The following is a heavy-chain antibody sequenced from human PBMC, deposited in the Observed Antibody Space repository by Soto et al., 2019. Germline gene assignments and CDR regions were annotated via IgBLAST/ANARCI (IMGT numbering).Heavy chain of an antibody. D-gene: IGHD5-12*01. CDR2: IYYSGST. Sequence: QVQLQESGPGLVKPSETLSLTCTVSGGSISSYYWSWIRQPPGKGLEWIGYIYYSGSTNYNPSLKSRVTISVDTSKNQFSLKLSSVTAADTAVYYCARVFILREMATPYRALGAFDIWGQGTMVTVSS. J-gene: IGHJ3*02. CDR3: ARVFILREMATPYRALGAFDI. V-gene: IGHV4-59*01. CDR1: GGSISSYY.